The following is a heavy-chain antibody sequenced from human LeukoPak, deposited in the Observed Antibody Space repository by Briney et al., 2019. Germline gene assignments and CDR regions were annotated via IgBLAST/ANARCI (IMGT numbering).Heavy chain of an antibody. Sequence: PGRSLRLSCAASGFTFTGYAMHWVRQAPGKGLEWVAVMSYDGSNEYYADSVKGRFTISRDNSRNTLYLQMNSLRAEDTAVYYCASAPRDYYFGSGNMGSYFDYWGQGTLVTVSS. CDR1: GFTFTGYA. J-gene: IGHJ4*02. D-gene: IGHD3-10*01. CDR3: ASAPRDYYFGSGNMGSYFDY. V-gene: IGHV3-30-3*01. CDR2: MSYDGSNE.